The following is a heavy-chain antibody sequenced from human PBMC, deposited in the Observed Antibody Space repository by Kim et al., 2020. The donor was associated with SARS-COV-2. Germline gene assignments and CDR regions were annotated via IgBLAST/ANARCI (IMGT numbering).Heavy chain of an antibody. CDR1: GGSISSSSYY. V-gene: IGHV4-39*07. D-gene: IGHD3-22*01. Sequence: SETLSLTCTVSGGSISSSSYYWGWIRQPPGKGLEWIGSIYYSGSTYYNPSLKSRVTISVDTSKNQFSLKLSSVTAADTAVYYCARTLVVSDAFDIWGQGTMVTVSS. J-gene: IGHJ3*02. CDR3: ARTLVVSDAFDI. CDR2: IYYSGST.